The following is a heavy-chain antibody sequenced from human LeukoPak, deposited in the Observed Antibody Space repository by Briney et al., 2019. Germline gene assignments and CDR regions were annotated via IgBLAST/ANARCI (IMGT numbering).Heavy chain of an antibody. CDR3: ILAYCGGDCYSYYFDY. D-gene: IGHD2-21*02. J-gene: IGHJ4*02. CDR1: GGTFSSYA. CDR2: IIPIFGTA. Sequence: SVKVSCKASGGTFSSYAISWVRQAPGQALEWMGGIIPIFGTANYAQKFQGRVTITADKSTSTAYMELSSLRSEDTAVYYCILAYCGGDCYSYYFDYWGQGTLVTVSS. V-gene: IGHV1-69*06.